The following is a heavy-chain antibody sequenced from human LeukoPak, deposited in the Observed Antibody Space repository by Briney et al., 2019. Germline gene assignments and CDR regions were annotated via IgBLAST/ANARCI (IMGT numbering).Heavy chain of an antibody. D-gene: IGHD3-3*01. V-gene: IGHV3-72*01. CDR2: TRNKANSYTT. CDR3: ALYDFWSDFYDY. J-gene: IGHJ4*02. Sequence: GGSLRLSCAASGFTFSDHYMDWVRQAPGKGLEWVGRTRNKANSYTTEYAASVKGRFTISRDDSKNSLYLQMNSLKTEDTAVYYCALYDFWSDFYDYWGQGTLVTVSS. CDR1: GFTFSDHY.